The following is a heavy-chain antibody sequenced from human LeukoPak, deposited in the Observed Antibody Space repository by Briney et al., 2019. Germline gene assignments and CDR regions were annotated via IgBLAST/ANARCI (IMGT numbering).Heavy chain of an antibody. Sequence: VASVKVSCKTSGYPFTSFDIHWVRQAAGHGLEWMSWMTPNSEKRGYAQKFQGGVTMIADTSIDTAYMELSSLTFDDTAIYYCARGRGWGILDSWGQGNLVTVSS. D-gene: IGHD6-19*01. V-gene: IGHV1-8*01. CDR1: GYPFTSFD. J-gene: IGHJ4*02. CDR3: ARGRGWGILDS. CDR2: MTPNSEKR.